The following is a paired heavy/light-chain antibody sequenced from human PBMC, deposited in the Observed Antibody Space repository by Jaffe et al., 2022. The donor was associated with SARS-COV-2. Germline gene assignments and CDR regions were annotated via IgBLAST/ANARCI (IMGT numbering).Heavy chain of an antibody. Sequence: QLQLQESGPGLVKPSETLSLTCTASGGSISSGNYYWGWIRQPPGKGLEWLGSIFYTGTTYYNPSLKSRLTVSLDTSKNQFSLKLTSVTATDTAVYYCARHLSVVRSFSHWFDPWGQGTLVTVSS. J-gene: IGHJ5*02. V-gene: IGHV4-39*01. CDR1: GGSISSGNYY. CDR3: ARHLSVVRSFSHWFDP. D-gene: IGHD2-21*01. CDR2: IFYTGTT.
Light chain of an antibody. CDR2: DVT. V-gene: IGLV2-14*03. J-gene: IGLJ1*01. Sequence: QSALTQPASVSGSPGQSITISCTGTSSDVGGYNYVSWYQHHPGKAPKLMIYDVTNRPSGVSNRFSGSKSGNTASLTISGLQAEDESYYYCSSYTSSSTHVFGTGTWVTVL. CDR1: SSDVGGYNY. CDR3: SSYTSSSTHV.